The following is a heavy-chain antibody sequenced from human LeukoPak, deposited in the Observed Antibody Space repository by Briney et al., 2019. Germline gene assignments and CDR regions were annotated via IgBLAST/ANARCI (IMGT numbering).Heavy chain of an antibody. CDR3: AREGRSSSSFDY. V-gene: IGHV4-59*12. CDR2: IYYSGST. CDR1: GGSISSYY. Sequence: SETLSLTCTVSGGSISSYYWSWIRQPPGKGLEWIGYIYYSGSTNYNPSLKSRVTMSVDTSKNQFSLKLSSVTAADTAVYYCAREGRSSSSFDYWGQGTLVTVSS. J-gene: IGHJ4*02. D-gene: IGHD6-6*01.